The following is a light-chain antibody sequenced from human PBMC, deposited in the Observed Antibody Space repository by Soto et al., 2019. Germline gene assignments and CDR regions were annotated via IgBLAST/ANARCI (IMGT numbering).Light chain of an antibody. CDR2: GAS. CDR3: QQYMSSVT. V-gene: IGKV3-20*01. CDR1: QSVDTTF. J-gene: IGKJ1*01. Sequence: EIVLTQSPGSLSLSPGQRATLSCRASQSVDTTFFAWYQKKPGQAPRLLIYGASKRATGIPDRFSGSGSGTDFTLIISILEPEDFAVYYCQQYMSSVTFGQGTKAEIK.